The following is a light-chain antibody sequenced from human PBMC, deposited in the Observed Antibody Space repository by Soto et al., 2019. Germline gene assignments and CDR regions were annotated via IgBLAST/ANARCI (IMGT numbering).Light chain of an antibody. CDR3: AAWDDSLSGPCV. J-gene: IGLJ1*01. CDR2: RNN. V-gene: IGLV1-47*01. Sequence: QSVLTQPPSASGTPGQRVTISCSGSSSNIGSNYVYWYQRLPGTAPKLLIYRNNQRPSGVPDRFSGSKSGTSASLAISGLRSEDEADYYCAAWDDSLSGPCVFGTGTKVTVL. CDR1: SSNIGSNY.